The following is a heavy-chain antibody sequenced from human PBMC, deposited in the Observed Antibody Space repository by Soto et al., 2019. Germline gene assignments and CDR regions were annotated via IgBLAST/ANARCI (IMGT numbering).Heavy chain of an antibody. CDR1: GGSISSGDYY. J-gene: IGHJ5*02. CDR2: IYYSGSS. V-gene: IGHV4-30-4*01. Sequence: SETLSLTCTVSGGSISSGDYYWSWIRQVPGKGLEWIGYIYYSGSSYYNPSLKSRVIISVDTSKNQFSLKLSSVTAADTAVYYCARGSGWFDPWGQGTLVTVSS. CDR3: ARGSGWFDP.